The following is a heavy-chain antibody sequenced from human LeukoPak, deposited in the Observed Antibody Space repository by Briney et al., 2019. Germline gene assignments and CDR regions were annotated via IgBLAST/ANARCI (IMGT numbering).Heavy chain of an antibody. Sequence: ASVKVSCKASGYTFTSYDINWVRQATGQGLEWMGWMNPNSGNTGYAQKFQGRVTMTRDMSTSTVYMELSSLRSEDTAVYYCARDRDGYNCFDYWGQGTLVTVSS. J-gene: IGHJ4*02. CDR1: GYTFTSYD. CDR3: ARDRDGYNCFDY. D-gene: IGHD5-24*01. CDR2: MNPNSGNT. V-gene: IGHV1-8*01.